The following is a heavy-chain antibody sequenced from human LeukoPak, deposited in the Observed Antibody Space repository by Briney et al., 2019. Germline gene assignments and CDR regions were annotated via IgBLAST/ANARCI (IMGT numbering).Heavy chain of an antibody. D-gene: IGHD3-16*01. Sequence: SETLSLTCTVSGGSISSSSYYWGWIRQPPGKGLEWIGSIYYSGSTYYNPSLKSRVTISVDTSKNQFSLKLSSVTAADTAVYYCARLSVWGWGEYFDHWGQGTLVTVSS. CDR2: IYYSGST. V-gene: IGHV4-39*01. CDR1: GGSISSSSYY. CDR3: ARLSVWGWGEYFDH. J-gene: IGHJ4*02.